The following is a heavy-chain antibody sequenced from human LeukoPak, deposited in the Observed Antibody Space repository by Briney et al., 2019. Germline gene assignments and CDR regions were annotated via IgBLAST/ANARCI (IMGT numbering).Heavy chain of an antibody. CDR2: ISWNSGSI. CDR3: AKDISGLQLWDFDY. D-gene: IGHD5-18*01. Sequence: GRSLRLSCAASGFTFDDYAMHWVRQAPGKGLEWVSGISWNSGSIGYADSVKGRFTISRDNAKNSLYLQMNSLRAEDTALYYCAKDISGLQLWDFDYWGQGTLVTVSS. J-gene: IGHJ4*02. V-gene: IGHV3-9*01. CDR1: GFTFDDYA.